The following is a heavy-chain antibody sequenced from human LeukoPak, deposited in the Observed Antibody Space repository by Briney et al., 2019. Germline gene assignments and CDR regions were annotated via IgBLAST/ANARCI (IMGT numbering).Heavy chain of an antibody. CDR1: GGSISSGGYY. CDR2: IYYSGST. Sequence: PSQTLSLTCTVSGGSISSGGYYWSWIRRHPGKGLEWIGYIYYSGSTYYNPSLKSRVTISVDTSKNQFSLKLSSVTAADTAVYYCARDAVYYGSGTDWGQGTLVTVSS. D-gene: IGHD3-10*01. J-gene: IGHJ4*02. V-gene: IGHV4-31*03. CDR3: ARDAVYYGSGTD.